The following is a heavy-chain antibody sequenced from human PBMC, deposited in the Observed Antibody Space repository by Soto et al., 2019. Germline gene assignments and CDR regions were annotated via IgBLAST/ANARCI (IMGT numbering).Heavy chain of an antibody. D-gene: IGHD6-19*01. Sequence: QITLKESGPTLVKPTQTLTLTCTFSGFSLSTSGVGVGWIRQPPGKALEWLALIYWDDDKRYSPSLKTRLTIPKDTSKNPVVLTMTNMDPVDTATYYCAHAAGWLGIFDYWGQGTLVSVSS. V-gene: IGHV2-5*02. CDR3: AHAAGWLGIFDY. CDR1: GFSLSTSGVG. CDR2: IYWDDDK. J-gene: IGHJ4*02.